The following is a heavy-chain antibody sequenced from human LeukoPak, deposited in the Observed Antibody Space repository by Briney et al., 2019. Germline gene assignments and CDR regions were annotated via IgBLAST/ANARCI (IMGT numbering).Heavy chain of an antibody. J-gene: IGHJ4*02. CDR1: GYTFTGYY. CDR2: INPNSGGT. V-gene: IGHV1-2*02. D-gene: IGHD1-26*01. CDR3: ARGLSRWELRARTLDY. Sequence: GASVKVSCKASGYTFTGYYMHWVRQAPGQGLEWMGWINPNSGGTNYAQKFQGRVTMTRDTSISTAYMELSRLRSDDTAVYYCARGLSRWELRARTLDYWGQGTLVTVSS.